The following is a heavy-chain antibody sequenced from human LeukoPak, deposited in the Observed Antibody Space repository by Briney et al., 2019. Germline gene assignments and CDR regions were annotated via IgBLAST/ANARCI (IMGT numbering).Heavy chain of an antibody. CDR3: TRVGYIDEGIDY. Sequence: GGSLRLSCAASGFTFSSYWMSWVRQAPRKGLEWVANIKQDGRETYYVDSVKGRFTISRDNAKNSLYLQMNSLRAEDTAIYYCTRVGYIDEGIDYWGQGTLVTVSS. V-gene: IGHV3-7*04. CDR1: GFTFSSYW. D-gene: IGHD5-24*01. J-gene: IGHJ4*02. CDR2: IKQDGRET.